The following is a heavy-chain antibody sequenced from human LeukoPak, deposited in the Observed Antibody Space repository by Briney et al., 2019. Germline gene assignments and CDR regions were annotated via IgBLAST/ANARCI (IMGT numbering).Heavy chain of an antibody. CDR1: GYTFTSYG. Sequence: ASVKVSCKASGYTFTSYGIGWVRQAPGQGLEWMGWISAYNGNTNYAQKLQGRVTMTTDTSTSTAYMELRSLRSDDTAVYYCARDTTVVAATHFDYWGQGTLVTVSS. J-gene: IGHJ4*02. V-gene: IGHV1-18*01. CDR2: ISAYNGNT. D-gene: IGHD2-15*01. CDR3: ARDTTVVAATHFDY.